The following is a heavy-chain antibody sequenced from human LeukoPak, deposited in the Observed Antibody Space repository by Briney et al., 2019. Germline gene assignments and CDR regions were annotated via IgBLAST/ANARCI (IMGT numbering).Heavy chain of an antibody. J-gene: IGHJ4*02. D-gene: IGHD6-19*01. CDR2: IDPSDSYT. V-gene: IGHV5-10-1*01. Sequence: GESLRISCKGSGYSFTSYWISWVRQMPGKGLEWMGRIDPSDSYTNYSPSFQGHVTISADKSISTAYLQWSSLKASDTAMYYCARQGRSIAVPGYFDYWGQGTLVTVSS. CDR1: GYSFTSYW. CDR3: ARQGRSIAVPGYFDY.